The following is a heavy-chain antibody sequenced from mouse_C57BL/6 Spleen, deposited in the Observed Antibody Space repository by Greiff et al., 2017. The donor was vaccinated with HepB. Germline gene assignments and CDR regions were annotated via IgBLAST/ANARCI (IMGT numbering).Heavy chain of an antibody. CDR1: GFTFSDYY. V-gene: IGHV5-16*01. D-gene: IGHD2-12*01. CDR3: ARDYSDAMDY. J-gene: IGHJ4*01. Sequence: EVMLVESEGGLVQPGSSMKLSCTASGFTFSDYYMAWVRQVPEKGLEWVANINYDGSSTYYLDSLKSRFIISRDNAKNILYLQMSSLKSEDTATYYCARDYSDAMDYWGQGTSVTVSS. CDR2: INYDGSST.